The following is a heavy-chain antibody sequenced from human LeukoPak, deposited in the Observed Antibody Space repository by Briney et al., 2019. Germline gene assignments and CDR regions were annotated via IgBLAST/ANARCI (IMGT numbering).Heavy chain of an antibody. CDR2: ISSSSNYI. CDR1: GFTFSSYS. J-gene: IGHJ5*02. D-gene: IGHD6-19*01. V-gene: IGHV3-21*01. Sequence: GGSLRLSCAASGFTFSSYSMNWVRQAPGKGLEWVPTISSSSNYIYYADSVEGRFTISRDNAKNSLYLQMNSLRAEDTAVYYCARDPSSGWYLKGWFDPWGQGTLVTVSS. CDR3: ARDPSSGWYLKGWFDP.